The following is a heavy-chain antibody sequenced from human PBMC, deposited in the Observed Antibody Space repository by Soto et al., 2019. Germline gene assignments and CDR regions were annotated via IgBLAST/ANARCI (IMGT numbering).Heavy chain of an antibody. CDR3: ARGPIGVAAIQYYYYYAMDV. CDR2: INHSGST. V-gene: IGHV4-34*01. J-gene: IGHJ6*02. Sequence: LSLTCAVYGGSFSGYYWSWIRQPPGKGLEWIGEINHSGSTNYNPSLKSRVTISVDTSKNQFSLKLSSVTAADTAVYYCARGPIGVAAIQYYYYYAMDVWGQGTTVTVSS. CDR1: GGSFSGYY. D-gene: IGHD2-15*01.